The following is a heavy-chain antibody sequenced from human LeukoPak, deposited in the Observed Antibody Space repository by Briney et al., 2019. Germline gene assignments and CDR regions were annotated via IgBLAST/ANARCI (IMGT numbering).Heavy chain of an antibody. J-gene: IGHJ3*02. V-gene: IGHV3-21*01. CDR3: ARDHEQVVQLDAFDI. Sequence: GGSLRLSCAASGFTFSSYSMNWVRQAPGKGLEWVSSTSSSSTYIYYADSVKGRFTISRDDAKNSLYLQMNSLRAEDTAVYYCARDHEQVVQLDAFDIWGQGTMVTVSS. CDR2: TSSSSTYI. CDR1: GFTFSSYS. D-gene: IGHD1-1*01.